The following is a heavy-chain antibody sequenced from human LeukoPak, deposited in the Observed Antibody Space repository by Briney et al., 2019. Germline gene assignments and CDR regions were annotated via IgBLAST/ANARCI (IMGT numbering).Heavy chain of an antibody. CDR1: GFTFSGYW. V-gene: IGHV3-7*04. D-gene: IGHD3-10*01. CDR2: INQGGSEK. Sequence: GGSLRLSCAVSGFTFSGYWMSWVRQAPGKGLECVANINQGGSEKYYVDSVKGRFTISRDNAKNSLYLQTNSLRAEDTAMYYCARDRRYYGSGSPHPDIWGQGTMVTVSS. J-gene: IGHJ3*02. CDR3: ARDRRYYGSGSPHPDI.